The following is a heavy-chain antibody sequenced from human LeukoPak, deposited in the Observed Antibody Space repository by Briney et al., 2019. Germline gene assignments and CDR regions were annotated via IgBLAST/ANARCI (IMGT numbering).Heavy chain of an antibody. CDR1: GYSFTSYW. D-gene: IGHD5-12*01. CDR2: IYPGGSDT. CDR3: ARLVVATNPSFDY. V-gene: IGHV5-51*01. J-gene: IGHJ4*02. Sequence: GESLKISCKGSGYSFTSYWIGWVRQMPGKGLEWMGIIYPGGSDTRYSPSFQGQVTISADKSISTAYLQWSSLRASDTAMYYCARLVVATNPSFDYWGQGTLITVSS.